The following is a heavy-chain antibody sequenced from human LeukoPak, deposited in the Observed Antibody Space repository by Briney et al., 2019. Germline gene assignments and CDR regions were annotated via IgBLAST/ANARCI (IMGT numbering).Heavy chain of an antibody. J-gene: IGHJ4*02. V-gene: IGHV4-59*08. CDR2: IYYSGST. CDR3: ARRDGGY. CDR1: GGSISSYY. Sequence: SETLSLTCTVSGGSISSYYWSWIRQPPGKGLEWIGYIYYSGSTNYNPSLKSRVTISVDTSKNQFSLKLSSVTAADTAVYYRARRDGGYWGQGTLVTVSS.